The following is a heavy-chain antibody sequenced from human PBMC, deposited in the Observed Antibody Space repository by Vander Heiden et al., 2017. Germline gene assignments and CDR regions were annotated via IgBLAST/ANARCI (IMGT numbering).Heavy chain of an antibody. CDR2: LSGSGGYT. D-gene: IGHD4-17*01. CDR3: AKDLYGDYSVDY. CDR1: AFTFISYA. V-gene: IGHV3-23*01. Sequence: EVQLLESGGGLVQPGGSLRLSCAASAFTFISYAMNWVRQAPGKGLEWVSGLSGSGGYTYYADSVKGRFTISRDNSKNTLYLQMNSLRAEDTAVYYCAKDLYGDYSVDYWGQGTLVTVSS. J-gene: IGHJ4*02.